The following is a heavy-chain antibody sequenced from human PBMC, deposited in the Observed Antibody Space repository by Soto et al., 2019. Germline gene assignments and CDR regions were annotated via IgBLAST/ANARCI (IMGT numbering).Heavy chain of an antibody. CDR3: TRGPPRVQWFDP. CDR2: IYFTGST. V-gene: IGHV4-61*01. Sequence: SETLSLTCTVSGGAVSSGTYYWSWIRQPPGKGLEWIGHIYFTGSTNYNPSLKSRVTMSLDASRNQFSLKLSSVTAADTAVYYCTRGPPRVQWFDPWGLGALVTVSS. CDR1: GGAVSSGTYY. J-gene: IGHJ5*02.